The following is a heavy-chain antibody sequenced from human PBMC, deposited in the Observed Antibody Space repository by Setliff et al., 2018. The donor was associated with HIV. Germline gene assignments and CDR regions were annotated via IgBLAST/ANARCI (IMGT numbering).Heavy chain of an antibody. D-gene: IGHD2-8*02. CDR2: MSGSDNTT. V-gene: IGHV3-23*01. Sequence: LRLSCAASGFTFSSYAMNWVRQAPGKGLEWVAGMSGSDNTTLYADSVKGRFTVSRDNSKKTLYMVMDSLRADDTAVYYCAKTAYYFNTGGPKGWFDPWGQGTLVTVSS. CDR1: GFTFSSYA. J-gene: IGHJ5*02. CDR3: AKTAYYFNTGGPKGWFDP.